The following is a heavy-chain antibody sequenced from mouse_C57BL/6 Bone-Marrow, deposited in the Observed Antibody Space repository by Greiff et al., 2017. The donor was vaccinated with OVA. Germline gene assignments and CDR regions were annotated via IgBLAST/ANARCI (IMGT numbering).Heavy chain of an antibody. D-gene: IGHD1-1*01. CDR2: INPSTGGT. CDR1: GYSFTGYY. Sequence: VQLKESGPELVKPGASVKISCKASGYSFTGYYMNWVKQSPEKSLEWIGEINPSTGGTTYNQKFKAKATLTVDKSSSTAYMQLKSLTSEDSAVYYCAVLRRRYWYFDVWGTGTTVTVSS. CDR3: AVLRRRYWYFDV. J-gene: IGHJ1*03. V-gene: IGHV1-42*01.